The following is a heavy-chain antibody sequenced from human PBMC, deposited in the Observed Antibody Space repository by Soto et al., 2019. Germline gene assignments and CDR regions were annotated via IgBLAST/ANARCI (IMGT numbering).Heavy chain of an antibody. CDR1: GFTFSSYG. J-gene: IGHJ2*01. CDR2: ISYDGSNE. V-gene: IGHV3-30*18. D-gene: IGHD3-22*01. Sequence: QVQLVEPGGGVVQPGRSLRLSCAASGFTFSSYGMHWVRQAPGKGLEWVAVISYDGSNEYYADSVKGRFTISRDNSKNMRYLQMNSLRAEDTAVYYCAKDRPGNTYYYDISGYYDWYFDLWRRGTLVTVSS. CDR3: AKDRPGNTYYYDISGYYDWYFDL.